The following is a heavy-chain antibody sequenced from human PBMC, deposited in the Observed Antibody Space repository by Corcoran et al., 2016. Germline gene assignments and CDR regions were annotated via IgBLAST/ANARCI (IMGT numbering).Heavy chain of an antibody. CDR2: IKYDGSEK. CDR3: AREKSGSSLEY. Sequence: EVQVVESGGGLVQPGGSLRLSCAASGFTFSSYWITWVRQAPGKGLEWVANIKYDGSEKYYVDSVQGRFTISRDNAKNSLSLQMSSLRAEDTAVYYCAREKSGSSLEYWGQGTLVTVSS. CDR1: GFTFSSYW. J-gene: IGHJ4*02. D-gene: IGHD3-3*01. V-gene: IGHV3-7*01.